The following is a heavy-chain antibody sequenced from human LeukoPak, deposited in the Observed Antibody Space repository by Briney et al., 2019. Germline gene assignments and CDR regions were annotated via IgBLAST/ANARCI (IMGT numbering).Heavy chain of an antibody. Sequence: GALVKVSCKASGYTFSAYHIHWVRQAPEQGLEGRGGINPSSGGTNYAQTFQGKVTMTRDTSINTVYMELSSLRSDDTAVYYCARGRSSWYGTNNWFDPWGQGTLVTVSS. J-gene: IGHJ5*02. V-gene: IGHV1-2*02. D-gene: IGHD6-13*01. CDR3: ARGRSSWYGTNNWFDP. CDR1: GYTFSAYH. CDR2: INPSSGGT.